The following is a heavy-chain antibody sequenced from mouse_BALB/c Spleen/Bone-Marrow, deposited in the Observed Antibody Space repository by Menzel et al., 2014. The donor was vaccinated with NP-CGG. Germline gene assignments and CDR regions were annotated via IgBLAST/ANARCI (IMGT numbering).Heavy chain of an antibody. CDR1: GYSFTAYT. CDR2: INPYNGDT. CDR3: SRDYRYDGGAWFAY. Sequence: VQLQQSGPELVKPGASMKISCKASGYSFTAYTMNWVKQSHGKNLEWIGLINPYNGDTNYNQKFKGKATLTVDKSSSTAYMELLSLTSEDSAVYYCSRDYRYDGGAWFAYWGQGTLVTGSA. D-gene: IGHD2-14*01. J-gene: IGHJ3*01. V-gene: IGHV1-37*01.